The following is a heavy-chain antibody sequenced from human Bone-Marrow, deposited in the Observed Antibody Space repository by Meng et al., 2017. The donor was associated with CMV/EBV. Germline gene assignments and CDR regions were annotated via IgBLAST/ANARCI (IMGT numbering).Heavy chain of an antibody. V-gene: IGHV3-15*01. CDR2: IKSKTDGGTT. D-gene: IGHD2-2*01. CDR3: TTGGVVPAAIGPDY. Sequence: GESLKISCAASGFTFSNAWMSWVRQAPGKGLEWVGRIKSKTDGGTTDYAAPVKGRFTISRDDSKNTLYLQMNSLKTEDTAVYYCTTGGVVPAAIGPDYWGQGTLVTVFS. CDR1: GFTFSNAW. J-gene: IGHJ4*02.